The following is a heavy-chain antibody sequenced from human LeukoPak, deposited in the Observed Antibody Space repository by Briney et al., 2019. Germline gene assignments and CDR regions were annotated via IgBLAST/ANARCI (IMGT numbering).Heavy chain of an antibody. D-gene: IGHD6-13*01. CDR2: ISGSGDST. J-gene: IGHJ3*01. CDR1: GITSSNYA. CDR3: ARAIALRQGSSWYLED. Sequence: GGSLRLSCAASGITSSNYAMSWVRQAPGKGLEWVSGISGSGDSTYYADSVKGRFTISRDNSKNTLYLQMNSLRAEDTAVYYCARAIALRQGSSWYLEDWGQGTMVTVSS. V-gene: IGHV3-23*01.